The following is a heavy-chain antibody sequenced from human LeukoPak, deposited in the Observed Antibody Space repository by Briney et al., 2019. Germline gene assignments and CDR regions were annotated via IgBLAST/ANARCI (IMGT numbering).Heavy chain of an antibody. Sequence: PGGSLRLSCAASGFTFSNAWMSWVRQAPGKGLEWVGRIKSKTDGGTTDYAAPVKGRFTISRDDSKNTLYLQMNSLKTEDTAVYYRTTGIWFGELFSDYWGQGTLVTVSS. CDR3: TTGIWFGELFSDY. V-gene: IGHV3-15*01. J-gene: IGHJ4*02. CDR2: IKSKTDGGTT. CDR1: GFTFSNAW. D-gene: IGHD3-10*01.